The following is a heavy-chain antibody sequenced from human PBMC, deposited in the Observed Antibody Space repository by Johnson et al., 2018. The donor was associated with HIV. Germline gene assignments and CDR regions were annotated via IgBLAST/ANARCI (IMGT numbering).Heavy chain of an antibody. Sequence: PGGSLRLSCAASGFTFSDYYMSWIRQAPGKGLEWLAAISYDGSNKYYADSVKGRFTISRDNSKNTLYLQMNRLRADDTAVYYCARVHIAARWSNAFDFWGQGTMVTVSS. J-gene: IGHJ3*01. CDR2: ISYDGSNK. CDR1: GFTFSDYY. D-gene: IGHD6-6*01. V-gene: IGHV3-30*03. CDR3: ARVHIAARWSNAFDF.